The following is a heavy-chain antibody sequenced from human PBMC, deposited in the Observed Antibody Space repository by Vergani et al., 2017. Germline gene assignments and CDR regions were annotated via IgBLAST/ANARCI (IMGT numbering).Heavy chain of an antibody. CDR3: ARRSGIVYDIFSGTQYFFDF. CDR2: IYRTGRT. J-gene: IGHJ4*02. Sequence: QVQLQESGPGLVKPSETLSLTCAVSGFSIDNCYYWDWIRQPPGKGLEWIGSIYRTGRTHFNPSLKSRVTIPVNTSNNHFSLRLSSLTSADTAVYYWARRSGIVYDIFSGTQYFFDFWGQGTLVTVSS. CDR1: GFSIDNCYY. D-gene: IGHD3-9*01. V-gene: IGHV4-38-2*01.